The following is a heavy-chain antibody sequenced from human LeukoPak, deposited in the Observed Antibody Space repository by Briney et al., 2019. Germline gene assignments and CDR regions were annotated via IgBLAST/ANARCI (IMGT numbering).Heavy chain of an antibody. V-gene: IGHV4-59*08. CDR2: IYYSGST. D-gene: IGHD3-10*01. Sequence: PSETLSLTCTVSGGSISSHYWSWIRQPPGKGLEWIGYIYYSGSTNYNPSLKSRVTISVDTSKNQFSLKLSSVTAADTAVYYCARHRDNWFDPWGQGTLVTVSS. J-gene: IGHJ5*02. CDR3: ARHRDNWFDP. CDR1: GGSISSHY.